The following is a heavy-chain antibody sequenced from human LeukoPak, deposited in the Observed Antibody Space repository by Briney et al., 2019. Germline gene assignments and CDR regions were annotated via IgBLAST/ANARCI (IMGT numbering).Heavy chain of an antibody. D-gene: IGHD6-19*01. CDR1: GFTFSSYG. CDR3: ASLAVEVALNWFDP. J-gene: IGHJ5*02. V-gene: IGHV3-30*02. Sequence: GGSLRLSCAASGFTFSSYGMHWVRQAPGKGLEWVAFIRYDGSNKYYADSGKGRFTISRDNSKNTLYLEMNSLRAEDTAVYYCASLAVEVALNWFDPWGQGALVTVSS. CDR2: IRYDGSNK.